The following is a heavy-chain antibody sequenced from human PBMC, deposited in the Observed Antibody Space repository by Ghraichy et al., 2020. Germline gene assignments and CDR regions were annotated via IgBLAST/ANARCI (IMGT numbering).Heavy chain of an antibody. D-gene: IGHD6-13*01. Sequence: SETLSLTCTVSGGSISSSSYYWGWIRQPPGKGLEWIGSIYYSGSTYYNPSLKSRVTISVDTSKNQFSLKLSSVTAADTAVYYCARALEQPPDAFDYWGQGTLVTVSS. CDR1: GGSISSSSYY. CDR3: ARALEQPPDAFDY. V-gene: IGHV4-39*07. CDR2: IYYSGST. J-gene: IGHJ4*02.